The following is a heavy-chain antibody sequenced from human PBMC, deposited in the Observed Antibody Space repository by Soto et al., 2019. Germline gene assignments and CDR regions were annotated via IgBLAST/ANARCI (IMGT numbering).Heavy chain of an antibody. Sequence: PSQTLSLTCAISGDSVSSNSAAWNWIRQSPSRGLEWLGRTYYRSKWYNDYAVSVKSRITINPDTSKNQFSLQLNSVTPEDTAVYYCARDHLERRAPYYYYGMDVWGQGTTVTVSS. CDR3: ARDHLERRAPYYYYGMDV. CDR1: GDSVSSNSAA. CDR2: TYYRSKWYN. D-gene: IGHD1-1*01. J-gene: IGHJ6*02. V-gene: IGHV6-1*01.